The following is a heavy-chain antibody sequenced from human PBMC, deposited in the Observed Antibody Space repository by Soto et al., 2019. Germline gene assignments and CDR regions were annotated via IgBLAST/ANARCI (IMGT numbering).Heavy chain of an antibody. CDR3: AADERYCSGGSCGPAFDI. J-gene: IGHJ3*02. CDR1: GFTFTSSA. V-gene: IGHV1-58*02. CDR2: IVVGSGNT. Sequence: SVKVSCKASGFTFTSSAMQWVRQARGQRLEWIGWIVVGSGNTNYAQKFQERVTITRDMSTSTAYMELSSLRSEDTAVYYCAADERYCSGGSCGPAFDIWGQGTMVTV. D-gene: IGHD2-15*01.